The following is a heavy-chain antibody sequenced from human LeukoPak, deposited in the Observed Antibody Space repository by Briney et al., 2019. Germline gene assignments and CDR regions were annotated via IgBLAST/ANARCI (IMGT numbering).Heavy chain of an antibody. D-gene: IGHD6-19*01. Sequence: GGSLRLSCAASGFTFSSYAMSWVRQAPGKGLEWVSAISGSGGSTYYADSVKGRFTISRDNSKNTLYLQMNSLRAEDTAVYYCAKDKYSSGWYFDYFDYWGQGTLVTVSS. CDR2: ISGSGGST. CDR1: GFTFSSYA. J-gene: IGHJ4*02. V-gene: IGHV3-23*01. CDR3: AKDKYSSGWYFDYFDY.